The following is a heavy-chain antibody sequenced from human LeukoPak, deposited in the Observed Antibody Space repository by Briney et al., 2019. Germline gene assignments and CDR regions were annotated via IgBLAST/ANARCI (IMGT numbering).Heavy chain of an antibody. CDR1: GGSFSGYY. D-gene: IGHD1-20*01. J-gene: IGHJ6*03. CDR3: ARHLHTWNGAYYYVDV. Sequence: SETLSLTCAVYGGSFSGYYWSWIRQPPGKGLEWIGEINHSGSTNYNPSLKSRVTMSVDTSKNQFSLKLISVSAADTAMYYCARHLHTWNGAYYYVDVWGKGPRSPSP. V-gene: IGHV4-34*01. CDR2: INHSGST.